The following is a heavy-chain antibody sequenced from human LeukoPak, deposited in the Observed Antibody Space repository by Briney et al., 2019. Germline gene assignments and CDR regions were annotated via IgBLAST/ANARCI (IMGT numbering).Heavy chain of an antibody. V-gene: IGHV4-59*01. Sequence: PSETLSLTCTVSGGAISSYYWSWIRQPPGKGLEGIGDIYYSGSTNYNPSLKSRVTISVDTSKNQFSLTLSSVTAADTAVYYCARRGRGTVFFDYWGQGTLVTVSS. CDR3: ARRGRGTVFFDY. CDR2: IYYSGST. J-gene: IGHJ4*02. D-gene: IGHD1-26*01. CDR1: GGAISSYY.